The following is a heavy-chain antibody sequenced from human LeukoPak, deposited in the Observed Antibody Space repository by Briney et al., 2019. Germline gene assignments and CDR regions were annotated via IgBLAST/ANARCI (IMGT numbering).Heavy chain of an antibody. CDR2: IWYDGSNK. D-gene: IGHD3-10*01. CDR3: ARDLSEGFPEYFQH. V-gene: IGHV3-33*01. Sequence: WGSLRLSCAASGFTFSSYGMHWVRQAPGKGLEWVAVIWYDGSNKYYADSVKGRFTISRDNSKNTLYLQMNSLRAEDTAVYYCARDLSEGFPEYFQHWGQGTLVTVSS. J-gene: IGHJ1*01. CDR1: GFTFSSYG.